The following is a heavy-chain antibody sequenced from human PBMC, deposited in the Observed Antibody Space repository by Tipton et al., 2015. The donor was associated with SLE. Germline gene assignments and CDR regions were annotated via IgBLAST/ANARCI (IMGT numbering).Heavy chain of an antibody. V-gene: IGHV4-59*12. Sequence: TLSLTCTVSGGSISSYYWSWIRQPPGKGLEWIGYIYYSGSTYYNPSLKSRVTISVDTSKNQFSLKLSSVTAADTAVYYCARNGYSSSWYLGLGAFDIWGQGTMVTVSS. CDR1: GGSISSYY. CDR3: ARNGYSSSWYLGLGAFDI. D-gene: IGHD6-13*01. CDR2: IYYSGST. J-gene: IGHJ3*02.